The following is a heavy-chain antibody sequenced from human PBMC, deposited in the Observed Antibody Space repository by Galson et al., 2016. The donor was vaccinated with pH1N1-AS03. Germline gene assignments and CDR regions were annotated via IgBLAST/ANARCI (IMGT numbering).Heavy chain of an antibody. CDR1: GDSFSGYY. CDR3: HSSVYDRDGYFDY. D-gene: IGHD5/OR15-5a*01. CDR2: IYYSGST. Sequence: SETLSLTCTVSGDSFSGYYWTWIRQPPGKGLEWIGYIYYSGSTNYNPSLKSRVTISVDTSKNQFSLKPNSVTAADTAVYYCHSSVYDRDGYFDYWGQGTLVTVSS. V-gene: IGHV4-59*01. J-gene: IGHJ4*02.